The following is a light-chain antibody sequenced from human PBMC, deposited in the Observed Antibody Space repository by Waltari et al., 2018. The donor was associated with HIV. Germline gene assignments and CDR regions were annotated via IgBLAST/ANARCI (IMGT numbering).Light chain of an antibody. CDR1: SSNLGRNT. Sequence: QSVLNQSPSASGTPGQRVIISCSGSSSNLGRNTVTWYQQFPGTAPKRLIYSYGQRPSGVPERFSGSKSATSASLAISGLRSEDEADYYCATWDDSLNAWVFGGGTKLTVL. CDR3: ATWDDSLNAWV. V-gene: IGLV1-44*01. CDR2: SYG. J-gene: IGLJ3*02.